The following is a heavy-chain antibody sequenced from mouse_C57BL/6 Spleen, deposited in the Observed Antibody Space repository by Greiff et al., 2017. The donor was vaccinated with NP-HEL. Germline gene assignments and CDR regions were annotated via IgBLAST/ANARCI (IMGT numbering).Heavy chain of an antibody. Sequence: DVKLVESGGGLVKPGGSLKLSCAASGFTFSDYGMHWVRQAPEKGLEWVAYISSGSSTIYYADTVKGRFTISRDNAKNTLFLQMTSLRSEDTAMYYCARNYYGSSYSWYCDVWGTGTTVTVSS. CDR1: GFTFSDYG. CDR3: ARNYYGSSYSWYCDV. D-gene: IGHD1-1*01. V-gene: IGHV5-17*01. CDR2: ISSGSSTI. J-gene: IGHJ1*03.